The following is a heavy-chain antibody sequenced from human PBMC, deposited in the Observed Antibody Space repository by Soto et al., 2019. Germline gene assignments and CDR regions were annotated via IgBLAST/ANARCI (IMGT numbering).Heavy chain of an antibody. CDR2: INAGNGNT. Sequence: ASVKVSCKASGYTFTSYAMHWVRQAPGQRLEWMGWINAGNGNTKYSQKFQGRVTITRDTSASTAYMELSSLRSEDTAVYYCARVTTVGAYIDYWRQGTLVSVSS. V-gene: IGHV1-3*01. CDR3: ARVTTVGAYIDY. J-gene: IGHJ4*02. CDR1: GYTFTSYA. D-gene: IGHD4-4*01.